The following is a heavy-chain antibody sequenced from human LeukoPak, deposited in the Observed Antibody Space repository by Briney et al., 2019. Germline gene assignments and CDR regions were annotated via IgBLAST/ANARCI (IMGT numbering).Heavy chain of an antibody. V-gene: IGHV4-38-2*02. CDR2: TSHDGSS. CDR1: GYSISRSYL. J-gene: IGHJ4*02. CDR3: VRGELGDFDN. Sequence: SETLSLTCTVSGYSISRSYLWGWVRQPPGKGPEWIGSTSHDGSSYQNPSLKSRVTISIDTSKNQFSLKMTSLTAADTAVYYCVRGELGDFDNWGQGILVTVSS. D-gene: IGHD7-27*01.